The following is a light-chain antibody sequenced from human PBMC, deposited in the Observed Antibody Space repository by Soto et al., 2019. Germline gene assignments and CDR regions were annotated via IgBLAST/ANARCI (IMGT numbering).Light chain of an antibody. J-gene: IGLJ1*01. CDR1: SSDVGKYDR. CDR3: SSYTSTSRYV. V-gene: IGLV2-18*02. CDR2: EVT. Sequence: QSVLTQPLSVSGSHRQSVPIFCTGTSSDVGKYDRVSWYQQPPGTAPKLIIYEVTNRPSGVPARFSGSKSGNTASLTISGLQAEDEADYYCSSYTSTSRYVFGAGTKVTVL.